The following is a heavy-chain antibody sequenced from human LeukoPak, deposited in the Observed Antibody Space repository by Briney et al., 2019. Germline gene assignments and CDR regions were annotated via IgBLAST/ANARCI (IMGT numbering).Heavy chain of an antibody. J-gene: IGHJ6*02. Sequence: PGGSLRLSCAASGFSLSSYWMHWVRQSPGKGLVWVSRINGEGSFTSYADSVKGRFTISRDNAKSTLYLQMNSLRAEDTAVYYCGRVLKEMATNTYYYYAVDVWGQGTTVTVYS. CDR1: GFSLSSYW. V-gene: IGHV3-74*01. CDR2: INGEGSFT. D-gene: IGHD5-24*01. CDR3: GRVLKEMATNTYYYYAVDV.